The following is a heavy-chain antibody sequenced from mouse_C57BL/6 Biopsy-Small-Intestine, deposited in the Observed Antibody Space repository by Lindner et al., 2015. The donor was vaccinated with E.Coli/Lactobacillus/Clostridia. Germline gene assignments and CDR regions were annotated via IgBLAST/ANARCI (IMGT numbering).Heavy chain of an antibody. Sequence: VQLQESGGGLVKPGGSLKLSCAASGFTFSDYGMHWVRQAPEKGLQWVAHISSGSNTIFYADTVKGRFTISRDNAKNTLFLQMTSLRSEDTAMYYCARGNYGGDYFDYWGQGATLTVSS. CDR2: ISSGSNTI. CDR3: ARGNYGGDYFDY. J-gene: IGHJ2*01. V-gene: IGHV5-17*01. D-gene: IGHD2-1*01. CDR1: GFTFSDYG.